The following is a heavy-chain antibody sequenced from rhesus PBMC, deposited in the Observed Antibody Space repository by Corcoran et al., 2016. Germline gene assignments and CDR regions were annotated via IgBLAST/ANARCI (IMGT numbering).Heavy chain of an antibody. Sequence: QVQLVQSGAEVKKPGASVKVSCKASGFTFGSYAINWVRQAPGQGLEWMGVIIPLVGITNDAEKCQGRVTITADTSTSTAYMELSSLRSEDTAVYYCARGLVKSAFDFWGQGLRVTVSS. CDR2: IIPLVGIT. CDR3: ARGLVKSAFDF. V-gene: IGHV1-198*02. CDR1: GFTFGSYA. J-gene: IGHJ3*01. D-gene: IGHD3-3*01.